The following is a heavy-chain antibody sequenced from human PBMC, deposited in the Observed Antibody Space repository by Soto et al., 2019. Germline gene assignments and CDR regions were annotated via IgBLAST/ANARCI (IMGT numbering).Heavy chain of an antibody. CDR2: IKNKPYNYAT. V-gene: IGHV3-73*01. J-gene: IGHJ4*02. Sequence: PGGSLRLSCAASGFMFSGSAIHWVRQASGKGLEWVGHIKNKPYNYATAYAASVRGRFTIYRDDSKSTAYLQMNSLKTDDTAVYYCSRHRPSYTGSPPLYDYWGQGALVTVSS. D-gene: IGHD1-26*01. CDR3: SRHRPSYTGSPPLYDY. CDR1: GFMFSGSA.